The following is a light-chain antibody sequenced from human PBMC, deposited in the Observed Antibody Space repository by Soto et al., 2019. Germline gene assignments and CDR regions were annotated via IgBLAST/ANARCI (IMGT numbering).Light chain of an antibody. CDR1: QSASSW. Sequence: IRMTQSPSSLSASTGDRVTITCRASQSASSWLVWYQQKPGKAPKLLIYAASTLQSGVPSRFSGSGSGTDFTLTISSLQPEDSATYYCQQTTNFPWAFGQGTKVDIK. CDR3: QQTTNFPWA. CDR2: AAS. V-gene: IGKV1-12*01. J-gene: IGKJ1*01.